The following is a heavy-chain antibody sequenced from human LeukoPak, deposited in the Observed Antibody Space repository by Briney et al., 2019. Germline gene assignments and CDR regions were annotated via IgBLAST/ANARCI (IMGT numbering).Heavy chain of an antibody. D-gene: IGHD2-15*01. CDR3: AKDFSCSGGSCYSSYYYYMDV. J-gene: IGHJ6*03. V-gene: IGHV3-23*01. Sequence: GGSLRLSCAASGFTFNSYAMSWVRQAPGKGLEWVSDISGSGDTTYYADSVKGRFTISRDNSKNTLYLQMNSLRAEDTAVYYCAKDFSCSGGSCYSSYYYYMDVWGKGTTVTVSS. CDR2: ISGSGDTT. CDR1: GFTFNSYA.